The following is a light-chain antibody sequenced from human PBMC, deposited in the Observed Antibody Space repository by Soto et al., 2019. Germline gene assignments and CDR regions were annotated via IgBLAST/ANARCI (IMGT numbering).Light chain of an antibody. CDR3: QKSDSTPWT. CDR2: SAS. Sequence: DIQMTQSPSTLSASVGDRVTITCRASQSISSWLAWFQQKPGKAPKLLVYSASNLQSGVPSRFSGSGSGTNFTLTISDLQPEDFTTYYCQKSDSTPWTFGQGTKVDI. CDR1: QSISSW. J-gene: IGKJ1*01. V-gene: IGKV1-39*01.